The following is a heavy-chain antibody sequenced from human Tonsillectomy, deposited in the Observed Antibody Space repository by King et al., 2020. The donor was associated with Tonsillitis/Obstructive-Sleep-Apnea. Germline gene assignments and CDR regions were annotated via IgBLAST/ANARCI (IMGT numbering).Heavy chain of an antibody. D-gene: IGHD5-12*01. CDR2: ISWNGGTI. CDR3: VKGYTGYDSWFDL. CDR1: GFTFDDYA. V-gene: IGHV3-9*01. Sequence: DVQLVESGGGLVQPGRSLRLSCAASGFTFDDYAMHWVRQAPGKGLEWVSGISWNGGTIGYADSVKGRFTISIDNAQNYLYLQMKSLRAEDTALYYCVKGYTGYDSWFDLCGQGTLVTVSS. J-gene: IGHJ5*02.